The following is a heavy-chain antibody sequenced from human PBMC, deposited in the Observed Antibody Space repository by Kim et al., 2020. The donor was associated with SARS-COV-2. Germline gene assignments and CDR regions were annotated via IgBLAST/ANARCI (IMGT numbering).Heavy chain of an antibody. J-gene: IGHJ4*02. D-gene: IGHD3-10*01. CDR1: GYTFTSYA. CDR3: AREVGWGSGSERTLGPFDY. CDR2: INAGNGNT. Sequence: ASVKVSCKASGYTFTSYAMHWVRQAPGQRLEWMGWINAGNGNTKYSQKFQGRVTITRDTSASTAYMELSSLRSEDTAVYYCAREVGWGSGSERTLGPFDYWGQGTLVTVSS. V-gene: IGHV1-3*01.